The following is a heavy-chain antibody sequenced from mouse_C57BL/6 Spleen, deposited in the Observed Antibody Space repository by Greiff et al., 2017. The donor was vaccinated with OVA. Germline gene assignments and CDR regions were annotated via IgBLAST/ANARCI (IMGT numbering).Heavy chain of an antibody. CDR3: ARVDIYYDYAPFDY. V-gene: IGHV1-55*01. Sequence: QVQLQQPGAELVKPGASVKMSCKASGYTFTSYWITWVKQRPGQGLEWIGDIYPGSGSTNYNEKFKSKATLTVDTSSSTAYMQLSSLTSEDSAVYYCARVDIYYDYAPFDYWGQGTTLTVSS. CDR1: GYTFTSYW. D-gene: IGHD2-4*01. J-gene: IGHJ2*01. CDR2: IYPGSGST.